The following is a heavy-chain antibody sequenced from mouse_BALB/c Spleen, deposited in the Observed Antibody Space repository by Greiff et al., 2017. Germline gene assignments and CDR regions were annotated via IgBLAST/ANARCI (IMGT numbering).Heavy chain of an antibody. CDR3: ATIYYDYDR. CDR2: ISYDGSN. J-gene: IGHJ2*01. CDR1: GYSITSGYY. D-gene: IGHD2-4*01. V-gene: IGHV3-6*02. Sequence: EVQLVESGPGLVKPSQSLSLTCSVTGYSITSGYYWNWIRQFPGNKLEWMGYISYDGSNNYNPSLKNRISITRDTSKNQFFLKFNSVTTEDTATYYCATIYYDYDRWGQGTTLTVSS.